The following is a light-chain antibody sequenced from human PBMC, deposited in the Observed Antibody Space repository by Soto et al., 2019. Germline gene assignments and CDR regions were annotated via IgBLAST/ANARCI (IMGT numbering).Light chain of an antibody. CDR2: EVS. J-gene: IGLJ1*01. CDR1: SGDVGGFNY. CDR3: TSYRRGPLYV. V-gene: IGLV2-14*03. Sequence: QSVLTQPASVSGSPGQSITISCTGTSGDVGGFNYVSWYQQHPGKAPKLTIYEVSNRPSGVSNRFSGSKSGNTASLTISGLQAEDEADYYCTSYRRGPLYVFGTGTKVTVL.